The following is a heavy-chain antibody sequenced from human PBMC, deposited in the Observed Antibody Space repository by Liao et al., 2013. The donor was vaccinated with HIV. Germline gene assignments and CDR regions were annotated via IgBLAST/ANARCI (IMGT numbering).Heavy chain of an antibody. V-gene: IGHV4-4*07. J-gene: IGHJ6*03. Sequence: VQLLESGPRLVKPSETLSLTCTVSGGPINNYCWSWIRQPAGKGLEWIGRIYTSGSTNYNPSLKSRVIMSVNMSKNQFSLKLTSVTAADTAVYYCARARWGSSYYMDVWGKGTTVTVSS. D-gene: IGHD1-26*01. CDR3: ARARWGSSYYMDV. CDR2: IYTSGST. CDR1: GGPINNYC.